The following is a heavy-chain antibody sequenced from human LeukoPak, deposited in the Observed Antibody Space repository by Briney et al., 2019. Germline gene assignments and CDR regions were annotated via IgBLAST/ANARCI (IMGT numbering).Heavy chain of an antibody. CDR1: GFTSSSYG. V-gene: IGHV3-23*01. D-gene: IGHD6-13*01. CDR3: ANLIIAAAGYEYFQH. CDR2: ISGSGTKT. J-gene: IGHJ1*01. Sequence: PRGSLRLSCAASGFTSSSYGMSWVRQAPGKGLEWVSSISGSGTKTFYADSVKGRFTISRDNSKNTLYLQMSSLRAEDTAVYYCANLIIAAAGYEYFQHWGQGTLVTVSS.